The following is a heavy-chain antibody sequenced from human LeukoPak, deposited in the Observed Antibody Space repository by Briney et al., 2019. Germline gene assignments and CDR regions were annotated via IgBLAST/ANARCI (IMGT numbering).Heavy chain of an antibody. Sequence: ASVKVSCKASGYTFTGYYMHWVRQAPGQGLEWMGRINPNSGGTNYAQKFQGRVTMTSDTSISTAYMELSRLRSDDTAVYYCARRKYSSSSPHYYYYYMDVWGKGTTVTVSS. CDR2: INPNSGGT. D-gene: IGHD6-6*01. CDR1: GYTFTGYY. V-gene: IGHV1-2*06. J-gene: IGHJ6*03. CDR3: ARRKYSSSSPHYYYYYMDV.